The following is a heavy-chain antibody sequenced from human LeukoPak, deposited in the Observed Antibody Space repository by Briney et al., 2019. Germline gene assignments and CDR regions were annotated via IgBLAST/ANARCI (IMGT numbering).Heavy chain of an antibody. CDR3: ARARSSSWYTFDY. Sequence: ASVKVSCKASGYTFTSYAMHWVRQAPGQRLEWMGWINAGNGNTKYSQKFQGRVTITRDTSASTAYMELSSLRSEDTAVYYCARARSSSWYTFDYWGQGTLVTVSS. D-gene: IGHD6-13*01. CDR1: GYTFTSYA. J-gene: IGHJ4*02. CDR2: INAGNGNT. V-gene: IGHV1-3*01.